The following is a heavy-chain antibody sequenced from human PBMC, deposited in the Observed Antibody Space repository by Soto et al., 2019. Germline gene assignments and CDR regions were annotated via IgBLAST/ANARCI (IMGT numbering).Heavy chain of an antibody. Sequence: PGGSLRLSCAASGSTFSSYAMHWVRQAPGKGLEYVSAISSNGGSTYYANSVKGRFTISRDNSKNTLYLQMGSLRAEDMAVYYCARDLGLGIDYWGQGTLVTVSS. V-gene: IGHV3-64*01. J-gene: IGHJ4*02. CDR1: GSTFSSYA. CDR3: ARDLGLGIDY. CDR2: ISSNGGST. D-gene: IGHD6-19*01.